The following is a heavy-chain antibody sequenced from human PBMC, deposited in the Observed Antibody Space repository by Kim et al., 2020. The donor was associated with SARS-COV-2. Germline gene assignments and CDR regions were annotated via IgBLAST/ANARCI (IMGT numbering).Heavy chain of an antibody. CDR3: ARGLVPGYYMDV. D-gene: IGHD2-21*02. Sequence: SETLSLTCAVYGGSFSGYYWSWIRQPPGKGLEWIGEINHSGSTNYNPSLKSRVTISVDTSKNQFSLKLSSVTAADTAVYYCARGLVPGYYMDVWGKGTTVTVSS. J-gene: IGHJ6*03. CDR2: INHSGST. CDR1: GGSFSGYY. V-gene: IGHV4-34*01.